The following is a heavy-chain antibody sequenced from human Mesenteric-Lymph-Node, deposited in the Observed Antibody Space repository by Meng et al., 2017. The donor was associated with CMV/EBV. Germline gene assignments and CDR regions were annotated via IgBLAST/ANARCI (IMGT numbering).Heavy chain of an antibody. CDR3: ARLFILPTLGYYDFYPGDQ. D-gene: IGHD3-3*01. Sequence: ASVKVSCKASGYSFTRNPITWVRQAPGQGLEWMGWISPYNGNTNYAQKLQGRVTLTTDTSTTTAYIELRSLRSDDTAVYYCARLFILPTLGYYDFYPGDQWGQGTLVTVSS. V-gene: IGHV1-18*01. J-gene: IGHJ4*02. CDR2: ISPYNGNT. CDR1: GYSFTRNP.